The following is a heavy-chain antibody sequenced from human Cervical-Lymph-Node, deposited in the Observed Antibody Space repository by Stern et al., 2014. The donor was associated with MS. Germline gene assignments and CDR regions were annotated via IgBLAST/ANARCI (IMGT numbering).Heavy chain of an antibody. CDR3: ARHVQGFDY. Sequence: EDQLVESGAEVKKPGESLKISCKLSGYSFTIYYIAWVRQMPGKGLAWMGVIYPYDSDTTYSPSFQGQVTISADKSITTAYLQWSSLRASDTAMYYCARHVQGFDYWGQGTLVTVSS. CDR1: GYSFTIYY. CDR2: IYPYDSDT. J-gene: IGHJ4*02. V-gene: IGHV5-51*01.